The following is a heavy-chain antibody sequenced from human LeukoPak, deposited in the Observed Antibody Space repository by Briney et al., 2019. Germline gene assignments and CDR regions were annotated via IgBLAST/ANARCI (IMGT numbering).Heavy chain of an antibody. D-gene: IGHD3-22*01. V-gene: IGHV1-69*04. Sequence: SVKVSCKASGGTFSSYAISWVRQAPGQGLEWMGRIIPILGIANYAQKFQGRVTITADKSTSTAYMELSSLRSEDTAVYYCARDQILYYYDSSGYFIDYWGQGTLVTVSS. CDR1: GGTFSSYA. CDR2: IIPILGIA. CDR3: ARDQILYYYDSSGYFIDY. J-gene: IGHJ4*02.